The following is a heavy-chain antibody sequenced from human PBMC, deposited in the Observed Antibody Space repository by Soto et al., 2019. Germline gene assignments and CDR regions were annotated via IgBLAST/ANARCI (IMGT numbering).Heavy chain of an antibody. J-gene: IGHJ6*02. CDR2: IQTDGSST. CDR1: GFTFSSHG. V-gene: IGHV3-74*01. Sequence: EAQLEESGGGLVQPGGSLRLSCEASGFTFSSHGMYWVRQAPGKGLAWVSRIQTDGSSTAYADSVKGRFTISRDNAKNTLYLQMNSLRTEDTAVYYCAREVGYGMDVRGQGTTVTVSS. CDR3: AREVGYGMDV.